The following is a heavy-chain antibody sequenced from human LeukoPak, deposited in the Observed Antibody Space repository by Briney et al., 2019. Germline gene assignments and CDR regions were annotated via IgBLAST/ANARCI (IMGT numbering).Heavy chain of an antibody. CDR2: ISYDGTNK. CDR1: GFTFSSYD. J-gene: IGHJ4*02. CDR3: ATDLDTAMQY. V-gene: IGHV3-30*03. D-gene: IGHD5-18*01. Sequence: PGGSLRLSCAASGFTFSSYDMHWVRQAPGKGLEWVAVISYDGTNKYYADDSVKGRFTISRDNSRDTLYLQMNSLRAEDTAVYYCATDLDTAMQYWGQGTLVTVSS.